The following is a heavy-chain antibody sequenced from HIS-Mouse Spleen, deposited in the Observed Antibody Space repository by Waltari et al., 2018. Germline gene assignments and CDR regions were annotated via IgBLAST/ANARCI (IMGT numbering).Heavy chain of an antibody. CDR3: AREIPYSSSWYDWYFDL. J-gene: IGHJ2*01. V-gene: IGHV4-39*07. CDR1: GCSISSSSYS. D-gene: IGHD6-13*01. CDR2: IYYSGST. Sequence: QLQLQESGPGLVKPSETLSLTCTVSGCSISSSSYSWGWIRQPPGKGLEWIGSIYYSGSTYYNPSLKSRVTISVDTSKNQFSLKLSSVTAADTAVYYCAREIPYSSSWYDWYFDLWGRGTLVTVSS.